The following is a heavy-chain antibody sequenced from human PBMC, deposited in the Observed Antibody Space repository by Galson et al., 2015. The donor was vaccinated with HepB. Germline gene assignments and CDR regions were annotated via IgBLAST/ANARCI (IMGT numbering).Heavy chain of an antibody. D-gene: IGHD3-10*01. CDR1: RYTFTGYY. Sequence: SVKVSCKASRYTFTGYYMHWVRQAPGQGLEWMGIINPSGGSTSYAQKFQGRVTMTRDTSTSTVYMELSSLRSEDTAVYYCARDGGVGLTMVRGVQGDFDYWGQGTLVTVSS. J-gene: IGHJ4*02. CDR3: ARDGGVGLTMVRGVQGDFDY. CDR2: INPSGGST. V-gene: IGHV1-46*01.